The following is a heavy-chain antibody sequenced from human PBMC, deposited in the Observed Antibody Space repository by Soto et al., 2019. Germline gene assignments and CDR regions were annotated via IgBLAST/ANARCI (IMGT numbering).Heavy chain of an antibody. Sequence: VKVSCKASGYTFTSYAMHWVRQAPGQRLEWMGWINAGNGNTKYSQKFQGRVTITRDTSASTAYMELSSLRSDDTVVYYCARDSCSGGSCYNFDYWGQGTLVTGSS. CDR2: INAGNGNT. J-gene: IGHJ4*02. CDR3: ARDSCSGGSCYNFDY. CDR1: GYTFTSYA. D-gene: IGHD2-15*01. V-gene: IGHV1-3*01.